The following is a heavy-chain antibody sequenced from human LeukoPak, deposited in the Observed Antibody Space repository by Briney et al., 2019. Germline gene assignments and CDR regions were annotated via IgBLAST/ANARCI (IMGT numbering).Heavy chain of an antibody. V-gene: IGHV4-59*01. CDR3: ARQQLSQLYYFDN. Sequence: SETLSLTCTVTGGSISSYYWSWIRQPPGKGLEWIGYIYYTGSTNYNPSLKSRVTISVDTSKNQFSLRLSSVTAADTAVYYCARQQLSQLYYFDNWGQGTLVTVSS. J-gene: IGHJ4*02. D-gene: IGHD6-13*01. CDR2: IYYTGST. CDR1: GGSISSYY.